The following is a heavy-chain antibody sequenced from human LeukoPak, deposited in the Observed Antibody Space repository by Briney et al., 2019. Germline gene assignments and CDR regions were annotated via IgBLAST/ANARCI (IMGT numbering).Heavy chain of an antibody. CDR2: IYYSGST. J-gene: IGHJ5*02. V-gene: IGHV4-59*08. CDR1: GGSISSDY. D-gene: IGHD3-10*01. Sequence: SETLSLTCTVSGGSISSDYWGWIRQPPGKGLEWIGYIYYSGSTNYNPSLKGRVTLSVDTSKNQFSLKLSSVTAADTAVYYCARRAVRGVNWFDPWGQGTLVTVSS. CDR3: ARRAVRGVNWFDP.